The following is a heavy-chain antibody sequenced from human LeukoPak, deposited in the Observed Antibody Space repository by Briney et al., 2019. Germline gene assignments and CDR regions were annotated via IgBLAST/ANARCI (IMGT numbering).Heavy chain of an antibody. CDR1: GFTSSSYG. Sequence: TGRSLRLSCAASGFTSSSYGMHWVRQAPGKGLEWVAVIWYDGSNKYYADSVKGRFTISRDNAKNSLYLQMNSLRAEDTAVYYCAREEYCSSTSCYRDYFDYWGQGTLVTVSS. D-gene: IGHD2-2*02. CDR2: IWYDGSNK. V-gene: IGHV3-33*01. CDR3: AREEYCSSTSCYRDYFDY. J-gene: IGHJ4*02.